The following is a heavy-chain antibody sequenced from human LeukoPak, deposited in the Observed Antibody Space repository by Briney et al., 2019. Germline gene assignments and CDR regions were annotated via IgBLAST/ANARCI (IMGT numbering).Heavy chain of an antibody. D-gene: IGHD5-12*01. CDR3: ASLPYSGGAFDI. V-gene: IGHV4-59*12. CDR2: IYYSGTT. Sequence: SETLSLTCTVSGGSISSYYWNWIRQPPGKGLEWIGYIYYSGTTNYNPSLKSRVAISVDTSKSQFSLKLSSVTAADTAVYYCASLPYSGGAFDIWGQGTMVTVSS. CDR1: GGSISSYY. J-gene: IGHJ3*02.